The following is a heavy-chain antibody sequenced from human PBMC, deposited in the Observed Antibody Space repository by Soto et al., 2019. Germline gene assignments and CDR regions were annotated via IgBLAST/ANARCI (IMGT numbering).Heavy chain of an antibody. CDR2: ITDYNGNT. J-gene: IGHJ2*01. D-gene: IGHD2-2*01. V-gene: IGHV1-18*01. Sequence: GLEWMGWITDYNGNTNYAQKLQGRVTMTTDTSTSTAYMELRSLRSDDTAVYFCAREYLVPDAAARSLDFWG. CDR3: AREYLVPDAAARSLDF.